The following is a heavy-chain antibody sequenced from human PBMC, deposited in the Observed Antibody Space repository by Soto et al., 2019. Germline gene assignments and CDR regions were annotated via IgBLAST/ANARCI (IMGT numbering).Heavy chain of an antibody. CDR2: IYTGGGT. CDR3: ARTQYSGSYLFDY. V-gene: IGHV3-53*01. D-gene: IGHD1-26*01. J-gene: IGHJ4*02. CDR1: GFTVSSNY. Sequence: GGSLRLSCAASGFTVSSNYMSWVRQAPGKGLEWVSVIYTGGGTYYADSVKGRFTISRDTSKNSLYLQMSTLRAEDTAVYYCARTQYSGSYLFDYWGQGTLVTVSS.